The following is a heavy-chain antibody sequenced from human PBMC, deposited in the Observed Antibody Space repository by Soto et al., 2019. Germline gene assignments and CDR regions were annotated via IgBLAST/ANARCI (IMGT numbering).Heavy chain of an antibody. Sequence: QVQLVESGGGVVQPGRSLRLSCATSGFTFSSYGMHWVRQAPGKGLEWVAVIWYDGSNKYYADSVKGRFTISRDSSKNTLYLQMNSLRAENTAVYYCARDPMRRPGLSFDYWGQGTLVTVSS. CDR2: IWYDGSNK. V-gene: IGHV3-33*01. CDR3: ARDPMRRPGLSFDY. J-gene: IGHJ4*02. D-gene: IGHD2-2*01. CDR1: GFTFSSYG.